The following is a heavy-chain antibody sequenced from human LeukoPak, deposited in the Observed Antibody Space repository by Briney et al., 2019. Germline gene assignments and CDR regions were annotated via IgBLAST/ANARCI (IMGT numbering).Heavy chain of an antibody. CDR1: GGSISSSSSY. V-gene: IGHV4-39*07. Sequence: SETLSLTCTVSGGSISSSSSYWGWIRQPPGMGLEWIGSIYYSGTTYYNPSLKSRGTISVDTSKNQFSLKLSSVTAADTAVYYCARDRRIGDYGFGYWGQGTLVTVSS. CDR3: ARDRRIGDYGFGY. CDR2: IYYSGTT. J-gene: IGHJ4*02. D-gene: IGHD4-17*01.